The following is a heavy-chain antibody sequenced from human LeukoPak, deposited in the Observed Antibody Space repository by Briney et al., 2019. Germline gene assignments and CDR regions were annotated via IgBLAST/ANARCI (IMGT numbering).Heavy chain of an antibody. CDR1: GGTFSSYA. CDR3: ARVRERDYGRFWFDP. J-gene: IGHJ5*02. V-gene: IGHV1-69*01. D-gene: IGHD4-17*01. Sequence: ASVKVSCKASGGTFSSYAISWVRQAPGQGLEWMGGIIPIFGTANYAQKFQGRVTITADESTSTAYMELSSLRSEDTAVYYCARVRERDYGRFWFDPWGQGTLVTVSS. CDR2: IIPIFGTA.